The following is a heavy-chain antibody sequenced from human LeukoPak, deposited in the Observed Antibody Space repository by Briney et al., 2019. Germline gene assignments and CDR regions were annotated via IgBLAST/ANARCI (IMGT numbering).Heavy chain of an antibody. CDR2: INPNSGGT. V-gene: IGHV1-2*02. Sequence: ASVKVSCKASEYTFSGHFIHWMRQAPGQGLEWVGWINPNSGGTNYAQKFQGRVTLTRDTSAGTAYMDLSSLRSDDTAVYYCAQSIAVPRIPTFDVWGQGTVVAVSS. J-gene: IGHJ3*01. CDR1: EYTFSGHF. CDR3: AQSIAVPRIPTFDV. D-gene: IGHD6-19*01.